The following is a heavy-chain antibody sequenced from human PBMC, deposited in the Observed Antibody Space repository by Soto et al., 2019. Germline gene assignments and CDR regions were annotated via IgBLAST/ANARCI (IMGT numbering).Heavy chain of an antibody. D-gene: IGHD3-16*01. J-gene: IGHJ6*03. CDR2: ISGSGST. Sequence: EVQLLESGGGLVQPGGSLRLSCAASGFTVSSYAMSWVRQAPGKGLEWVSVISGSGSTYSADSVKGRFTISRDSSKNTVYLQMSSLRAEETAVYYCAKALRFTFTTGYYMDVWGRGTTVTVSS. CDR3: AKALRFTFTTGYYMDV. CDR1: GFTVSSYA. V-gene: IGHV3-23*01.